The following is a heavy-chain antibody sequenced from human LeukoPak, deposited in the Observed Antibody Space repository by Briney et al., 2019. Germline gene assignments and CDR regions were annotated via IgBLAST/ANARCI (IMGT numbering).Heavy chain of an antibody. J-gene: IGHJ4*02. CDR3: ARGPPSYYYFDY. CDR2: ISAYNGNT. D-gene: IGHD3-10*01. CDR1: GYTFTSYG. V-gene: IGHV1-18*01. Sequence: ASVKVSCKASGYTFTSYGISWVRQAPGQGLEWMGWISAYNGNTNYAQKFQGRVTITRDTSASTAYMELSSLRSEDTAVYYCARGPPSYYYFDYWGQGTLVTVSS.